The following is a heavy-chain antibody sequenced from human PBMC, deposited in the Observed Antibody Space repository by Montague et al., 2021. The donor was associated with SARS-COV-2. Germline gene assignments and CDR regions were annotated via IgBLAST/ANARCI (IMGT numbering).Heavy chain of an antibody. Sequence: SETLSLTCAVSGASFSSHYWYWIRQSPGPGLEWIGEINHRGSSNSNPALKSRVTISVDTSKNQFSLDLPSVTAADTAVYYCAASPNNYPWYFDLWGRGTLVTVSS. CDR3: AASPNNYPWYFDL. J-gene: IGHJ2*01. D-gene: IGHD4-11*01. V-gene: IGHV4-34*01. CDR2: INHRGSS. CDR1: GASFSSHY.